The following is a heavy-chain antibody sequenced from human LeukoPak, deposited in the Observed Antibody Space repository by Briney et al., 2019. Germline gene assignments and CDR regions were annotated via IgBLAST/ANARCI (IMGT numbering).Heavy chain of an antibody. D-gene: IGHD2-15*01. Sequence: GGSLRLSCAASGFTFSSYAVSWVRQAPGKGLEWVSAISGSGGSTYYADSVKGRFTISRDNSKNTLYLQMNSLRAEDTAVYYCARLEDIVVVVAALIDYWGQGTLVTVSS. J-gene: IGHJ4*02. CDR1: GFTFSSYA. V-gene: IGHV3-23*01. CDR2: ISGSGGST. CDR3: ARLEDIVVVVAALIDY.